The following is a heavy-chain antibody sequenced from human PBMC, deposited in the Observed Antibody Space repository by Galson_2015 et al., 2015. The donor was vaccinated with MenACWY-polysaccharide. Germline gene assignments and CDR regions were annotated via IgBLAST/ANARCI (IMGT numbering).Heavy chain of an antibody. J-gene: IGHJ5*02. Sequence: TLSLTCTVSGGSISSYRWTWIRQPPGKGLEWIGYIYYTGTTKYNPSLKSRVTISVDTPKNQFSLKLSSVTAADTAVYYCARGGRAVSNRNWFDPWGQGTLVTVSS. CDR3: ARGGRAVSNRNWFDP. V-gene: IGHV4-59*12. CDR1: GGSISSYR. CDR2: IYYTGTT. D-gene: IGHD3-16*01.